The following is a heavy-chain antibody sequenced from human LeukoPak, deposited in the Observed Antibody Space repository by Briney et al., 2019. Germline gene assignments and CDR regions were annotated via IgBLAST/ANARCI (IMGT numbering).Heavy chain of an antibody. V-gene: IGHV6-1*01. Sequence: SQTLSVTCAISGDSVSSNNGAWNWIRQSPSRGLEWLGRTYYRSKWYSDYAVSMGGRITINPDTSKNHFSLQLNSVTPDDTAVYCCARDLGNSGWYTFDYWGQGTLVTVSS. CDR1: GDSVSSNNGA. D-gene: IGHD6-19*01. CDR3: ARDLGNSGWYTFDY. CDR2: TYYRSKWYS. J-gene: IGHJ4*02.